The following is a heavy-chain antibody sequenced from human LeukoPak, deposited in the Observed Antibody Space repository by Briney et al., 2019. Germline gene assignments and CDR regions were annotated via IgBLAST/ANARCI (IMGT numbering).Heavy chain of an antibody. CDR2: IYPGDSDT. Sequence: GESLQISCKGSGYRFTNYWIGWVRPMPGKGLEWMGIIYPGDSDTRYSPSFQGQVTISADKSISTTYLQWSSLKASDTAMYYCAASTYGSGSYVGFDSWGQGTLVSVSS. CDR3: AASTYGSGSYVGFDS. V-gene: IGHV5-51*01. CDR1: GYRFTNYW. J-gene: IGHJ4*02. D-gene: IGHD3-10*01.